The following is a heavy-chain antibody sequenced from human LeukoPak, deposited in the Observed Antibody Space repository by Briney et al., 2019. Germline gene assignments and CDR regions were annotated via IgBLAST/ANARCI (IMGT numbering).Heavy chain of an antibody. Sequence: SETLSLTCTVSGGSISSSSYYWGWVPQPPGKGLEWIGSIYYSGSTYYNPSLKSRDTISVDTSKNQFSLKLSSVTAADTAVYYCARDVATYYYDSSGYYSGIASIGKFDYWGQGTLVTVSS. CDR1: GGSISSSSYY. V-gene: IGHV4-39*07. J-gene: IGHJ4*02. CDR3: ARDVATYYYDSSGYYSGIASIGKFDY. D-gene: IGHD3-22*01. CDR2: IYYSGST.